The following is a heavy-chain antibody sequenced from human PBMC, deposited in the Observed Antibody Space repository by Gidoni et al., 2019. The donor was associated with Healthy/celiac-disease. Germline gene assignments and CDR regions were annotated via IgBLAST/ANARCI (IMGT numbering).Heavy chain of an antibody. CDR2: ISSSSSYI. V-gene: IGHV3-21*01. Sequence: EVQLVESGGGLVKPGGSLRLSCAASGFTFSSDSMNWFRQAPGKGLEWVSSISSSSSYIYYADSVKGRFTISRDNAKNSLYLQMNSLRAEDTAVYYCARDGGYYDFWSGSDYWGQGTLVTVSS. CDR3: ARDGGYYDFWSGSDY. CDR1: GFTFSSDS. D-gene: IGHD3-3*01. J-gene: IGHJ4*02.